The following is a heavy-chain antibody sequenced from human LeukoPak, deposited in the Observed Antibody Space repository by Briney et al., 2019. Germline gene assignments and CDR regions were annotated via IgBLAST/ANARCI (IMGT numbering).Heavy chain of an antibody. Sequence: SQTLSLTCSVSGDPLCCGDDYRSSIRQPAGKGLEWIGRFSSSGNTYYNASLKSQVSISIDTSKNQFSLRLTSVTAADTAVYYCARQTGSGLFILPGGQGTLVTVSS. CDR2: FSSSGNT. CDR3: ARQTGSGLFILP. D-gene: IGHD3/OR15-3a*01. J-gene: IGHJ4*02. V-gene: IGHV4-61*02. CDR1: GDPLCCGDDY.